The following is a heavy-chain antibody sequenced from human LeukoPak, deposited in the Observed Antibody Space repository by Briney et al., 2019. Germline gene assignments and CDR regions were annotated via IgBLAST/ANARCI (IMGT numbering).Heavy chain of an antibody. Sequence: SETLSLTCTVAGGSISSYYWSWIRQPPGKGLEWIGYIYYSGSTNYNPSLKSRVTISVDTSKNQFSLKLSSVTAADTAVYYCVRFVAWFDPWGQGTLVTVSS. CDR1: GGSISSYY. V-gene: IGHV4-59*01. CDR3: VRFVAWFDP. CDR2: IYYSGST. J-gene: IGHJ5*02.